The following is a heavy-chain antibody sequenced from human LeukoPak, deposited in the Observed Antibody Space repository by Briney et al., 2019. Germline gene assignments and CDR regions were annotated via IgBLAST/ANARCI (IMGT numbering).Heavy chain of an antibody. Sequence: SETLSLTCTVSGGSISSGSYYWTWLRQPAGKGLEWIGRISSSGSTNYNPSLKSRVTISVDTSKNQFSLKLSSMTAADTAVYYCARGAAVAFDYWGQGTLVTVSS. CDR1: GGSISSGSYY. D-gene: IGHD6-19*01. CDR2: ISSSGST. CDR3: ARGAAVAFDY. V-gene: IGHV4-61*02. J-gene: IGHJ4*02.